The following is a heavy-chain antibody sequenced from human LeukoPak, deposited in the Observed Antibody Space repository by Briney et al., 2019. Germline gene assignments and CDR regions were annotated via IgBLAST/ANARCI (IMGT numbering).Heavy chain of an antibody. CDR3: ARDHGPNYYGSGSYEY. Sequence: GGSLRLSCAASGFTVSSNYMSWVRQAPGKGLEWVSVIYSGGSTYYADSVKGRFTISRDNSKNTLYLQMNSLRAEDTAVYYCARDHGPNYYGSGSYEYWGQGTLVTVSS. CDR1: GFTVSSNY. D-gene: IGHD3-10*01. J-gene: IGHJ4*02. V-gene: IGHV3-53*01. CDR2: IYSGGST.